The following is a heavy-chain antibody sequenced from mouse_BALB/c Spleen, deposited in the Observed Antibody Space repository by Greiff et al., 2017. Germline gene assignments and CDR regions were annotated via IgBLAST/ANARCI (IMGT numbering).Heavy chain of an antibody. J-gene: IGHJ4*01. CDR1: GYSITSDYA. D-gene: IGHD2-4*01. CDR3: ARGIYYDYYGGYAMDY. Sequence: VQLKESGPGLVKPSQSLSLTCTVTGYSITSDYAWIWIRQFPGNKLEWMGYISYSGSTSYNPSLKSRISITRDTSKNQFFLQLNSVTTEDTATYYCARGIYYDYYGGYAMDYWGQGTSVTVSS. V-gene: IGHV3-2*02. CDR2: ISYSGST.